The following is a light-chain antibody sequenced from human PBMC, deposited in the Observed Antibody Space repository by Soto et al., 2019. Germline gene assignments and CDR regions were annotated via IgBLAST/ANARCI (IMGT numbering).Light chain of an antibody. CDR1: SSNIGNNY. CDR2: DNN. CDR3: EAWDDSLTTVL. V-gene: IGLV1-51*01. Sequence: QSVLTQPPSVSAAPGQKVTISCSGSSSNIGNNYVSWYQQVPGTAPKLLIFDNNKRPSVILYRFSGYKSGTSATLWITGRRTGDEADYYCEAWDDSLTTVLFGGGTKLTVL. J-gene: IGLJ2*01.